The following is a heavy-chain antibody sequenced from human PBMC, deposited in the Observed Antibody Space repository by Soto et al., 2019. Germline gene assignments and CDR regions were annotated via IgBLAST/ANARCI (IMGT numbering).Heavy chain of an antibody. CDR3: ARDFAYFDS. V-gene: IGHV4-61*01. CDR1: GGSFKSGSYS. D-gene: IGHD3-3*01. CDR2: VYHTGST. Sequence: QVQLQESGPGLVKPSETLSLTCTVSGGSFKSGSYSWSWIRQPPGKGLEWIGYVYHTGSTSYNPSLKSRVSISMATSKNQFSLNLDSVTAADTAVYFCARDFAYFDSWGQGTLVTVSS. J-gene: IGHJ4*02.